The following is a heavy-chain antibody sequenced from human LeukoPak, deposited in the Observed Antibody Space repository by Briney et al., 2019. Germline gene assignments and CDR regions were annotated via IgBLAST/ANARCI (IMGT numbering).Heavy chain of an antibody. V-gene: IGHV3-23*01. CDR3: VKRSYSDSSGYLGSCDY. J-gene: IGHJ4*02. CDR2: VSGSGDST. CDR1: GFTFSNYA. Sequence: PGGSLRLSCAASGFTFSNYAINWVRQAPGKGLEWVSAVSGSGDSTYYADSVKGRFAISRDNSKNTVHLQMSSLRAEDTAVYYCVKRSYSDSSGYLGSCDYWGQGTLVTVSS. D-gene: IGHD3-22*01.